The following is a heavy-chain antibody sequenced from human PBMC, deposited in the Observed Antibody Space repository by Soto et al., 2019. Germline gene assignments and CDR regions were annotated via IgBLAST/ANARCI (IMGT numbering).Heavy chain of an antibody. CDR1: GGSISSGGYS. Sequence: SETRSLTCAVSGGSISSGGYSWSWIRQPPGKGLEWIGYIYHSGSTYYNPSLKSRVTISVDRSKNQSSLKLSSVTAADTAVYYCARVPGPWGQGTLVTVSS. V-gene: IGHV4-30-2*01. CDR3: ARVPGP. CDR2: IYHSGST. J-gene: IGHJ5*02. D-gene: IGHD7-27*01.